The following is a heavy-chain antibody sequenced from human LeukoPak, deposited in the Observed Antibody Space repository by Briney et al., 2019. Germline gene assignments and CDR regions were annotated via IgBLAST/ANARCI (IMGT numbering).Heavy chain of an antibody. D-gene: IGHD7-27*01. V-gene: IGHV3-23*01. J-gene: IGHJ4*02. CDR2: ISGSGGST. CDR3: AKTLLGIGGYYFDY. Sequence: GGSLRLSCAASGFTFSSYAMSWVRQAPGKGLEWVSAISGSGGSTYYADSVKGRFTISRDNSKNTLNLQMNSLRAEDTAVYYCAKTLLGIGGYYFDYWGQGTLVTVSS. CDR1: GFTFSSYA.